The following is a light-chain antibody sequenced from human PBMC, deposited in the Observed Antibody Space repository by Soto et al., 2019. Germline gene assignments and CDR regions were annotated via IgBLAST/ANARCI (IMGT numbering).Light chain of an antibody. CDR2: RNN. J-gene: IGLJ2*01. CDR3: AAWDDSLSGYVV. CDR1: SSNIGSTY. V-gene: IGLV1-47*01. Sequence: QPVLTQPPSVSGTPGQRVTISCSGSSSNIGSTYVYWYQQLPGTAPKLLIYRNNQRPSGVPDRFSGSKSGTSASLAISGLRSEDEADYYCAAWDDSLSGYVVFGGGTKVTVL.